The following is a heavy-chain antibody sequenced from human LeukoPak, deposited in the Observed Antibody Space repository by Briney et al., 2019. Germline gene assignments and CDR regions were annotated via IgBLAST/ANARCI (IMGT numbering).Heavy chain of an antibody. CDR1: GFSFNTYG. Sequence: GGSLRLSCAASGFSFNTYGMHWVRQAPGKGLEWVAFIRYDETTKYYGDSVKGRFTISRDNSKNTLYLQMNSLRAEDTAVYYCAKSRSTMVRGGYFDYWGQGTLVTVSS. J-gene: IGHJ4*02. V-gene: IGHV3-30*02. D-gene: IGHD3-10*01. CDR2: IRYDETTK. CDR3: AKSRSTMVRGGYFDY.